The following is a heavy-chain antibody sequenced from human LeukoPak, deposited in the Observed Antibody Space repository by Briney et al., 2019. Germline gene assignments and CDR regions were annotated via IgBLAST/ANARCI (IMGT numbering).Heavy chain of an antibody. CDR2: IIAYNGNT. V-gene: IGHV1-18*01. Sequence: ASVKVSCKASGYTFTSYGISWVRQAPGQGLEWMGWIIAYNGNTNYAQKLQGRVTMTTDTSTSTAYMELRSLRSDDTAVYYCARDPNYYGSGPNNWFDPWGQGTLVTVSS. D-gene: IGHD3-10*01. J-gene: IGHJ5*02. CDR1: GYTFTSYG. CDR3: ARDPNYYGSGPNNWFDP.